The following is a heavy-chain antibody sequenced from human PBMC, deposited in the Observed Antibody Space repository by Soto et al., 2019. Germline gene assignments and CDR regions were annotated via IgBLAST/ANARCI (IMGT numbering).Heavy chain of an antibody. CDR1: GFTFSSYG. J-gene: IGHJ4*02. D-gene: IGHD3-22*01. Sequence: GGSLRLSCAASGFTFSSYGMHWVRQAPGKGLEWVAVISYDGSNKYYADSVKGRFTVSRDNSKNTLYLQMNSLRAEDTAVYYCAKDARRVIKASYYFDYWGQGTLVTVSS. CDR2: ISYDGSNK. V-gene: IGHV3-30*18. CDR3: AKDARRVIKASYYFDY.